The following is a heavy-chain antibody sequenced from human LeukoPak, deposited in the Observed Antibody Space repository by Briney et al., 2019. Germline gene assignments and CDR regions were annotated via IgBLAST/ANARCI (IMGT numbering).Heavy chain of an antibody. CDR1: GFTFSSYA. CDR2: ISGSGGST. Sequence: GGSLRLSCAASGFTFSSYAMSWVRKAPGKGLEWVSAISGSGGSTYYADSVKGRFTISRDNSKNTLYLQMNSLRAEDTAVYYCAKLELPVRYYYGMDVWGQGTTVTVSS. CDR3: AKLELPVRYYYGMDV. J-gene: IGHJ6*02. D-gene: IGHD1-7*01. V-gene: IGHV3-23*01.